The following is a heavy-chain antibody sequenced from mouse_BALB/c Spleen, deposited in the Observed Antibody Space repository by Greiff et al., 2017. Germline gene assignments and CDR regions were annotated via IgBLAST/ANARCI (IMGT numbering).Heavy chain of an antibody. V-gene: IGHV14-3*02. Sequence: EVQLVESGAELVKPGASVKLSCTASGFNIKDTYMHWVKQRPEQGLEWIGRIDPANGNTKYDPKFQGKATITADTSSNTAYLQLSSLTSEDTAVYYCARSLYGNYFDYWGQGTTLTVSS. CDR2: IDPANGNT. D-gene: IGHD2-1*01. CDR3: ARSLYGNYFDY. CDR1: GFNIKDTY. J-gene: IGHJ2*01.